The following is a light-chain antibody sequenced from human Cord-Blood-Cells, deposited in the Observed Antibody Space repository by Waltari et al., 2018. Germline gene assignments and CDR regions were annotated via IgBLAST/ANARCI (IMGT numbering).Light chain of an antibody. J-gene: IGLJ3*02. Sequence: QSALTQPASVSGSPGQSITIPCTGTSSDVGSYNFVSWYQQHPGKAPKLMIYEGSQRPSGVSNRFSGSKSGNTASLTISGLQAEDEADYYCCSYAGSSTVFGGGTKLTVL. CDR2: EGS. CDR3: CSYAGSSTV. V-gene: IGLV2-23*01. CDR1: SSDVGSYNF.